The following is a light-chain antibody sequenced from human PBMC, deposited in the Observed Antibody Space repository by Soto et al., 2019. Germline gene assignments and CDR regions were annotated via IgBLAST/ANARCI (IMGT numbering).Light chain of an antibody. CDR1: QSVSNN. CDR2: GAS. V-gene: IGKV3-15*01. CDR3: KQYKEWPPFT. J-gene: IGKJ5*01. Sequence: ERVMTQSPATLSVSPGETATLSCRASQSVSNNVAWYQQKPGQAPRLLILGASTRATGIPARFSGSGSGTEFTLSISSLQSEDFAVYYCKQYKEWPPFTFGQGTRLEIK.